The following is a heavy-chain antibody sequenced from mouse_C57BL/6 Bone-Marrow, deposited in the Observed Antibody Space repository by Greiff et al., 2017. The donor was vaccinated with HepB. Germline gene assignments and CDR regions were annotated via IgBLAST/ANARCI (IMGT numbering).Heavy chain of an antibody. CDR1: GYTFTSYG. D-gene: IGHD4-1*01. CDR2: IYPRSGNT. Sequence: VQLQQSGAELARPGASVKLSCKASGYTFTSYGISWVKQRTGQGLEWIGEIYPRSGNTYYNEKFKGKATLTADKSSSTAYMELRSLTSEDSAVYFCASNWDYYFDYWGQGTTLTVSS. CDR3: ASNWDYYFDY. V-gene: IGHV1-81*01. J-gene: IGHJ2*01.